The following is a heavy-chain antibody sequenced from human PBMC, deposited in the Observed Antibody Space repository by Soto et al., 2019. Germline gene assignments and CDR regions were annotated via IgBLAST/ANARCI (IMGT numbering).Heavy chain of an antibody. CDR2: IWYDGSNK. Sequence: QVQLVESGGGVVQPGRSLRLSCAASGFTFSSYGMHWVRQAPGKGLEWVAVIWYDGSNKNYADSVKGRFTISRDNSKNTLYLQMNSLRAEDTAAYYCARDRVVVTAHPSDAFDIWGQGTMVTVSS. V-gene: IGHV3-33*01. J-gene: IGHJ3*02. CDR3: ARDRVVVTAHPSDAFDI. D-gene: IGHD2-21*02. CDR1: GFTFSSYG.